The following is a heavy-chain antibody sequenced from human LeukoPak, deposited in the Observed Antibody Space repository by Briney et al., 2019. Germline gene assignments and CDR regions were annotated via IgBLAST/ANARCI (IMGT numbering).Heavy chain of an antibody. J-gene: IGHJ4*02. CDR1: GYTFTSYG. V-gene: IGHV1-18*01. D-gene: IGHD6-19*01. CDR3: ARVGSSGWYSVYYFDY. Sequence: ASVKVSCKASGYTFTSYGISWVRQAPGQGLEWMGWISAYNGNTNYAQKLQGRVTMTIDTSTSTAYMELRSLRSDDTAVYYCARVGSSGWYSVYYFDYWGQGTLVTVSS. CDR2: ISAYNGNT.